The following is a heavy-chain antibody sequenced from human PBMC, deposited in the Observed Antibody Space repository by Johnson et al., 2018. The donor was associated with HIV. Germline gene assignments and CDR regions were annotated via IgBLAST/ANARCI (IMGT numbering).Heavy chain of an antibody. CDR3: ARDRAYSSSWEGAFDI. Sequence: QVQLVESGGGVVQPGRSLRLSCVASGFSFSSYAMHWVRQTPGKGLEWVTLISYDGRDKFYADSATGRFSISRDNSKNTLYLQMNTLRVEDTAVYYCARDRAYSSSWEGAFDIWGQGTMVTVSS. CDR2: ISYDGRDK. V-gene: IGHV3-30*04. J-gene: IGHJ3*02. CDR1: GFSFSSYA. D-gene: IGHD6-13*01.